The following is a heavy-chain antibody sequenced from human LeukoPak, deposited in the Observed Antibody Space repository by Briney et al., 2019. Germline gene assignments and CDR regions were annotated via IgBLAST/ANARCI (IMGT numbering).Heavy chain of an antibody. CDR2: IYYSGST. CDR3: ARGPCSSTSCYALTYGDRRKLFDY. CDR1: GGSISSSSYY. V-gene: IGHV4-39*07. Sequence: SETLSLTCTVSGGSISSSSYYWGWIRQPPGKGLEWIGSIYYSGSTYYNPSLKSRVTISVDTSKNQFSLKLSSVTAADTAVYYCARGPCSSTSCYALTYGDRRKLFDYWGQGTLVTVSS. J-gene: IGHJ4*02. D-gene: IGHD2-2*01.